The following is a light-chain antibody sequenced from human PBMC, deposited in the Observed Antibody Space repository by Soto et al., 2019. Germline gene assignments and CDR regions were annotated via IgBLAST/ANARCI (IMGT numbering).Light chain of an antibody. V-gene: IGLV3-21*02. CDR1: NIGRKG. J-gene: IGLJ1*01. Sequence: YELTQPPSVSVAPGQTARITCGGNNIGRKGVHWYQQKPGQAPVLVVYDDSDRPSGIPERFSGSNSGNTATLTISRVEAGDEADYYCQVWDGASGVFGTGTKLTVL. CDR3: QVWDGASGV. CDR2: DDS.